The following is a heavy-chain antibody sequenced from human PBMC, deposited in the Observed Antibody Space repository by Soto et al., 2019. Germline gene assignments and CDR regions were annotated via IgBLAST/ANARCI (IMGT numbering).Heavy chain of an antibody. D-gene: IGHD3-3*01. V-gene: IGHV3-23*01. CDR1: GFTFSSYA. Sequence: EVQLLESGGGLVQPGGSLRLSCAASGFTFSSYAMSWVRQAPGKGLEWVSAISGSGGSTYYADSVKGRFTISRDNSKNTLYLQMNSLRAEDTAVYYCARMVFWSGYLWEGWFDPWGQGTLVTVSS. CDR2: ISGSGGST. CDR3: ARMVFWSGYLWEGWFDP. J-gene: IGHJ5*02.